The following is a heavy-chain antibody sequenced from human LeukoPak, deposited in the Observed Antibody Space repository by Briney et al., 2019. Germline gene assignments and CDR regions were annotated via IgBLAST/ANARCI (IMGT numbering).Heavy chain of an antibody. Sequence: GGSLRLSCAASGFTFTNAWMNWVRQAPGKGLEWVGRIKSKTEGGTTDYAAPVKGRFTISRDDSKNTLSLQMNSLRPEDTAVYYCTRRPYSSSWYYFDYWGQGTLVTVSS. CDR3: TRRPYSSSWYYFDY. CDR1: GFTFTNAW. CDR2: IKSKTEGGTT. D-gene: IGHD6-13*01. V-gene: IGHV3-15*01. J-gene: IGHJ4*02.